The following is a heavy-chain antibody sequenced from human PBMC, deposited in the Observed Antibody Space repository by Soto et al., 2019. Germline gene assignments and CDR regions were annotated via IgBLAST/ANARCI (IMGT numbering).Heavy chain of an antibody. J-gene: IGHJ6*02. CDR2: IYYSGST. CDR1: GGSISSYY. CDR3: ASGGQVYYYYYGMDV. D-gene: IGHD3-10*01. V-gene: IGHV4-59*01. Sequence: QVQLQESGPGLVKPSETLSLTCTVSGGSISSYYWSWIRQPPGKGLEWIGYIYYSGSTNYNPSLQSRVTISVDTSNNQFSLQLSSVTAADPAVYYCASGGQVYYYYYGMDVWGQGTTVTVSS.